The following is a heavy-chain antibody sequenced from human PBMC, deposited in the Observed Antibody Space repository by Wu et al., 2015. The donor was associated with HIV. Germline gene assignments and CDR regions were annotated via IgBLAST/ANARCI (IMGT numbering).Heavy chain of an antibody. CDR2: INPNSGGT. CDR3: ARDSTPRTGTSAEDY. V-gene: IGHV1-2*02. J-gene: IGHJ4*02. D-gene: IGHD1-14*01. Sequence: QVQLVQSGAEVKKPGASVKVSCKASGYTFTDHYIHWVRQAPGQGLEWMGRINPNSGGTNYAQKFQDRVTLTRDTSTTTVHMDLTRLNHDDTAVYYCARDSTPRTGTSAEDYWGQGTLGHRLL. CDR1: GYTFTDHY.